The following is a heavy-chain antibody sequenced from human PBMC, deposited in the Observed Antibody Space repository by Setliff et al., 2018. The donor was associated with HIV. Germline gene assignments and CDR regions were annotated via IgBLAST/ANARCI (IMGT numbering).Heavy chain of an antibody. V-gene: IGHV3-23*01. J-gene: IGHJ4*02. D-gene: IGHD4-4*01. CDR2: ISGSGDIT. CDR3: AKTQTVITVYGPFDS. CDR1: GFTFGSYA. Sequence: GSLRLSCAPSGFTFGSYAMSWVRQAPGKGLEWVSVISGSGDITYYRESVKGRFTVSRDNSNNTVYLQMNSLRAEDTAMYYCAKTQTVITVYGPFDSWGQGTPVTVSS.